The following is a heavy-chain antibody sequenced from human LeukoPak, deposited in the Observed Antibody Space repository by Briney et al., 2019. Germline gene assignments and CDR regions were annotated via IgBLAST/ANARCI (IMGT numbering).Heavy chain of an antibody. CDR2: IKQDGSEA. CDR3: AKVGTTSWYMDY. Sequence: GGSLRPSCAVSGFTFSSYWMSWVRQAPGKGLEWVANIKQDGSEAYYVDSVKGRFTISRDNARNSVYLQMNSLRAEDTALYYCAKVGTTSWYMDYWGQGVLVTVSS. J-gene: IGHJ4*02. CDR1: GFTFSSYW. D-gene: IGHD6-13*01. V-gene: IGHV3-7*01.